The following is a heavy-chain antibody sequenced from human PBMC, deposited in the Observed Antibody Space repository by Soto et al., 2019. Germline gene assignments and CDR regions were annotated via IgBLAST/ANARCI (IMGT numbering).Heavy chain of an antibody. V-gene: IGHV3-23*01. Sequence: EVQLLESGGGLVQPGGPLRLSCAASGFTFSSYAMSWVRQAPGKGLEWVSAISGSGGSTYYADSVKGRFTISRDNSKNTLYLQMNSLRAEDTAVYYCATRSVYGDSYFDLWGRGTLVTVSS. CDR3: ATRSVYGDSYFDL. J-gene: IGHJ2*01. CDR2: ISGSGGST. CDR1: GFTFSSYA. D-gene: IGHD4-17*01.